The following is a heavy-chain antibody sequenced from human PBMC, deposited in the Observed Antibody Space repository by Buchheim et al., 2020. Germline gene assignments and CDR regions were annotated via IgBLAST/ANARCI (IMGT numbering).Heavy chain of an antibody. CDR3: ARWDY. J-gene: IGHJ4*02. V-gene: IGHV3-48*02. CDR2: ISSSSTI. Sequence: EVQLVASGGALVQPGGSLRLSCVASGFTLSSYSMKWVRQAPGKGLEWVSYISSSSTIYYADSVKGRFTISRDNAKNSVSLQMNSLRDEDTAVYYCARWDYWGQGTL. CDR1: GFTLSSYS.